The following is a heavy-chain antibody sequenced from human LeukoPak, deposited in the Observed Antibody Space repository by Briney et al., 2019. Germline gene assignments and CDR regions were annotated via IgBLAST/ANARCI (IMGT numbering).Heavy chain of an antibody. CDR3: ARVGYDWNGMDV. V-gene: IGHV3-7*03. D-gene: IGHD1-20*01. J-gene: IGHJ6*02. CDR1: GLTLSHYY. Sequence: PGGSLRLSCAASGLTLSHYYMTWVRQAPGKGLEWVANINRVGGEIYYVDSVKGRFTISRDSVKNSLYLEMNSLRVEDTAVYYCARVGYDWNGMDVWGQGTTVTVSS. CDR2: INRVGGEI.